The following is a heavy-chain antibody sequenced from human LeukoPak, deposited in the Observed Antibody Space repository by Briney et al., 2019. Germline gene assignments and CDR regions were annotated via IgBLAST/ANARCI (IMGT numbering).Heavy chain of an antibody. CDR1: GFTSSSHW. Sequence: GGSLRLSCAASGFTSSSHWMSWVRQAPGEGLEWVATIKLDGSEENYVDSVKGRFTISRDNAKNSLYLQMSSLRAEDTAVYYCVTGGHYSGSWGQGSLVTVSS. V-gene: IGHV3-7*01. D-gene: IGHD3-3*01. J-gene: IGHJ5*02. CDR3: VTGGHYSGS. CDR2: IKLDGSEE.